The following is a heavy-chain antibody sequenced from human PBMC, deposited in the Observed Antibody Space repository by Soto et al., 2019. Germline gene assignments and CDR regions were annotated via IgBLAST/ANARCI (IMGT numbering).Heavy chain of an antibody. CDR3: ASDIVVVVAATQSYYYGMDV. Sequence: GASVKVSCKASGGTFSSYAISWVRQAPGQGLEWMGGIIPIFGTANYAQKFQGRVTITADESTSTAYMELSSLRSEDTAVYYCASDIVVVVAATQSYYYGMDVWGQGTTVTVSS. CDR2: IIPIFGTA. D-gene: IGHD2-15*01. CDR1: GGTFSSYA. V-gene: IGHV1-69*13. J-gene: IGHJ6*02.